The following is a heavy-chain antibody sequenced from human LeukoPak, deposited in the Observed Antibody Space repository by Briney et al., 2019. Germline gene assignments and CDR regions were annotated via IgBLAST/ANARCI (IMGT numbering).Heavy chain of an antibody. CDR3: ARGGYCSSTSCPPLGY. V-gene: IGHV4-38-2*02. D-gene: IGHD2-2*01. CDR2: IHHSGST. J-gene: IGHJ4*02. Sequence: TSETLSLTCIVSGYSISSGYYWGWIRQPPGKGLEWIGNIHHSGSTYYNPSLKSRVTISVDTSKNQLSLKLSSVTAADTAVYYCARGGYCSSTSCPPLGYWGQGTLVTVSS. CDR1: GYSISSGYY.